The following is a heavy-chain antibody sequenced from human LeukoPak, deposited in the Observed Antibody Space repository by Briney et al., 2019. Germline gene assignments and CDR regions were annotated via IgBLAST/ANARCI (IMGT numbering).Heavy chain of an antibody. Sequence: SETLSLTCAVYGGSFSGYYWSWIRQPPGKGLEWIGEINHSGSTNYNPSLKSRVTISVDTSKNQFSLKLSSVTAADTAVYYCAREGVVTQGFDYWGQGTLVTVSS. V-gene: IGHV4-34*01. CDR3: AREGVVTQGFDY. D-gene: IGHD4-23*01. CDR1: GGSFSGYY. CDR2: INHSGST. J-gene: IGHJ4*02.